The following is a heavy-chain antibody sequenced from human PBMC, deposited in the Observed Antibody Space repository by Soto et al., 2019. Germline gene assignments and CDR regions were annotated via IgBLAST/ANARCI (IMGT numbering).Heavy chain of an antibody. CDR2: IYYSGTT. Sequence: QVQLQESGPGLVKPSQTLSLTCTVSGGSISTGGYYWNWILQHPGKGLEWIGNIYYSGTTYYNPSLKSRITISVHTSKNQFSLKLSSVTAADAALYYCERGMDFDSWGQGTLVTVSS. CDR3: ERGMDFDS. CDR1: GGSISTGGYY. J-gene: IGHJ4*01. V-gene: IGHV4-31*03.